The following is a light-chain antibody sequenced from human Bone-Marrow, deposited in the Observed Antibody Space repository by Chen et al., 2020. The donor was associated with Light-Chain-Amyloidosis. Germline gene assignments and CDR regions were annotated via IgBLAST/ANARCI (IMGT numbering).Light chain of an antibody. CDR2: GAS. CDR1: QSVEND. CDR3: HQGHSWNT. J-gene: IGKJ3*01. V-gene: IGKV3-11*01. Sequence: DIVLTQSPATLSLFPGQTVSLSCTTSQSVENDLGWYQQKPGQSPKLLIYGASKRATGVPARFTASVSGTDFTLTITSLEPEDFALYYCHQGHSWNTFGPGTKLEVK.